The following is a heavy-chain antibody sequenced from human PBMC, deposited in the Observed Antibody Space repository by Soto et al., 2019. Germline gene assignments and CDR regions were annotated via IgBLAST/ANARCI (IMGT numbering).Heavy chain of an antibody. CDR2: ISYDGSNK. J-gene: IGHJ4*02. V-gene: IGHV3-30*18. D-gene: IGHD5-18*01. CDR3: AKDLVGYSYGQHADY. Sequence: QVQLVESGGGVVQPGRSLRLSCAASGFTFSSYGMHWVRQAPGKGLEWVAVISYDGSNKYYADSVKGRFTISRDNSKNTLYLQMNSLRAEDTAVYYCAKDLVGYSYGQHADYWGQGTLVTVSS. CDR1: GFTFSSYG.